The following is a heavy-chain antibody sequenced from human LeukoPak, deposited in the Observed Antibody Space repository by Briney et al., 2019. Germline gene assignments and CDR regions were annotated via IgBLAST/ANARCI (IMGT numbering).Heavy chain of an antibody. D-gene: IGHD2-8*01. CDR1: GFTFDDYA. J-gene: IGHJ4*02. CDR2: ISGDGGNT. V-gene: IGHV3-43*02. CDR3: AKVQKVLLVYVTTFDY. Sequence: GGSLRLSCVASGFTFDDYAMHWVRQAPGKGLEWVSLISGDGGNTYYTDSARGRFTISRDNSKNSLYLQMNNLRPEDTALYYCAKVQKVLLVYVTTFDYWGQGTLVTVSS.